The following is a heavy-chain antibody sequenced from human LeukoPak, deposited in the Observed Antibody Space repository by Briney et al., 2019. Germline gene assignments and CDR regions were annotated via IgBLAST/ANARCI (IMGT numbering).Heavy chain of an antibody. CDR3: ARGDSSSYYYYYMDV. Sequence: ASVKVSCMASGYTFTSYGISWVRQAPGQGLEWMGWISAYNGNTNYAQKLQGRVTMTTDTSTCTAYMELRSLRSDDTAVYYCARGDSSSYYYYYMDVWGKGTTVTVSS. CDR1: GYTFTSYG. CDR2: ISAYNGNT. J-gene: IGHJ6*03. D-gene: IGHD2-21*01. V-gene: IGHV1-18*01.